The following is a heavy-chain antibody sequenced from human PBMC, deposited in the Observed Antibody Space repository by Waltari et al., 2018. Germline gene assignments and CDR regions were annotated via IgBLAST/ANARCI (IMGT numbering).Heavy chain of an antibody. D-gene: IGHD6-19*01. Sequence: EVQLVESGGGLVQPGGSLRLSCAGSGFTFGVHSMHWIRQAPGKGLEWVSYISASSAAIYVADSVKGRFTISRDNAKNLLFLQMSNLGAEDMAVYYCATEPAPGAGINYWGQGILVTVSS. J-gene: IGHJ4*02. CDR3: ATEPAPGAGINY. CDR2: ISASSAAI. V-gene: IGHV3-48*01. CDR1: GFTFGVHS.